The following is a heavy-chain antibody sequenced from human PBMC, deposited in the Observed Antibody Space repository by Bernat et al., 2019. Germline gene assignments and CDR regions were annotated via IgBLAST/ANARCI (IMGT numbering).Heavy chain of an antibody. CDR3: ARGPGQLRSDYYYFYMDV. CDR2: ISDEGSSE. J-gene: IGHJ6*03. D-gene: IGHD2-2*01. Sequence: QVQLVESGGGVVQPGRSLRLSCAASGFTFSSYTMHWVRQAPGKGLEWVAVISDEGSSENYADSVKGRFTISSDNSKNTLYLQMNSLRREDTAVYYCARGPGQLRSDYYYFYMDVWGKGNTVTVSS. CDR1: GFTFSSYT. V-gene: IGHV3-30-3*01.